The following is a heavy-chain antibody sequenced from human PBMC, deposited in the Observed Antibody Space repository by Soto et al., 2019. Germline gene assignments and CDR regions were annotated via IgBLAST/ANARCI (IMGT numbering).Heavy chain of an antibody. D-gene: IGHD2-15*01. CDR1: GFTFSSYA. Sequence: GGSLRLSCAASGFTFSSYAMSWVRQAPGKGLEWVSAISGSGGSTYYADSVKGRFTISRDNSKNTLYLQMNSLRAKDTAVYYCANHYCSGGSCYSRNDAFDIWGQGTMVTVSS. CDR2: ISGSGGST. CDR3: ANHYCSGGSCYSRNDAFDI. J-gene: IGHJ3*02. V-gene: IGHV3-23*01.